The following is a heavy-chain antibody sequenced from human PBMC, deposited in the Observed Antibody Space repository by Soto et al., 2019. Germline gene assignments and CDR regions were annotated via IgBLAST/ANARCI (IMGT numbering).Heavy chain of an antibody. CDR1: GFTFSDYA. V-gene: IGHV3-23*01. D-gene: IGHD2-2*01. J-gene: IGHJ4*02. CDR2: VSASASNT. CDR3: ANVPIWCGSSRCYTEGFDY. Sequence: EVQLLKYGGGLVQPGGSLRLTCAASGFTFSDYAMSWVRQAPGKGLEWVSTVSASASNTHYADSVKGRFTISRDNSKNTLFLQMDSLRAEDTALYYCANVPIWCGSSRCYTEGFDYWGQGTLVIVSS.